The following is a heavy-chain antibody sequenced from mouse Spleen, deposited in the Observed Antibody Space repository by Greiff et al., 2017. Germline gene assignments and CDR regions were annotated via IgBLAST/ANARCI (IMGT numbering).Heavy chain of an antibody. CDR1: GYTFTSYW. J-gene: IGHJ2*01. Sequence: QVQLQQPGAELVKPGASVKMSCKASGYTFTSYWITWVKQRPGQGLEWIGDIYPGCDSTNYNEKFKRKATLTVDTSCSTAYMQLSSLTSEDSAVYYCARGGYGSSYNFYYWGQGTTLTVSS. V-gene: IGHV1-55*01. CDR2: IYPGCDST. D-gene: IGHD1-1*01. CDR3: ARGGYGSSYNFYY.